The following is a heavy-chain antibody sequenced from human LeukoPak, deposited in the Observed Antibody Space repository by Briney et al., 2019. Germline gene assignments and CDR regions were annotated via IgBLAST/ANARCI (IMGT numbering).Heavy chain of an antibody. J-gene: IGHJ4*02. D-gene: IGHD5-12*01. Sequence: ASVKVSCKASGYTFTVYYMHWVRQAPGQGLEWMGWINPDNGGTNYAQKFQGRVTMTRDMSISTAYMELSRLRSDDTAVYYCARDPSNSGYDYLYYFDYWGQGTLVTVSS. V-gene: IGHV1-2*02. CDR3: ARDPSNSGYDYLYYFDY. CDR2: INPDNGGT. CDR1: GYTFTVYY.